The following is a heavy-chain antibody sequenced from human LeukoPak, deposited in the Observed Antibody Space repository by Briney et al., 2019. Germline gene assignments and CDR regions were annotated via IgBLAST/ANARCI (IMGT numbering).Heavy chain of an antibody. V-gene: IGHV3-23*01. D-gene: IGHD2-21*02. CDR3: AKVGPAYCGGDCYSDAFDI. Sequence: PGGSLRLSCAASGFTFSSYAMSWVRQAPGEGLECVSAISGSGGSTYYADSVKGRFTISRDNSKNTLYLQMNSLRAEDTAVYYCAKVGPAYCGGDCYSDAFDIWGQGTMVTVSS. CDR2: ISGSGGST. CDR1: GFTFSSYA. J-gene: IGHJ3*02.